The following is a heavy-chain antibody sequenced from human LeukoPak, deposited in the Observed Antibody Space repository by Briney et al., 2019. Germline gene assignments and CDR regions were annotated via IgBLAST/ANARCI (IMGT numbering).Heavy chain of an antibody. CDR3: AKGTLGVAANFDY. J-gene: IGHJ4*02. Sequence: GRSLRLSCAASGFTFSSYGMHWVRQAPGKGLEWVAVISYDGSNKYYADSVKGRFTISRDNSKNTLYLQMSSLRAEDTAVYYCAKGTLGVAANFDYWGQGTLVTVSS. D-gene: IGHD6-19*01. V-gene: IGHV3-30*18. CDR1: GFTFSSYG. CDR2: ISYDGSNK.